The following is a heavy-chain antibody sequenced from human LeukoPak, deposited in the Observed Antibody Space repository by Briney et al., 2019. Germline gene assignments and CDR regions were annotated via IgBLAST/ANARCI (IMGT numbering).Heavy chain of an antibody. CDR1: GYSFASYW. Sequence: GESLKISCKGSGYSFASYWIGWVRQMPGKGLEWMGIIYPGDSDTRYSPSFQGQVTISADKSISTAYLQWSSLKASDTAMYYCARVGGSFPKYNWFDPWGQGTLVTVSS. V-gene: IGHV5-51*01. CDR2: IYPGDSDT. J-gene: IGHJ5*02. D-gene: IGHD1-26*01. CDR3: ARVGGSFPKYNWFDP.